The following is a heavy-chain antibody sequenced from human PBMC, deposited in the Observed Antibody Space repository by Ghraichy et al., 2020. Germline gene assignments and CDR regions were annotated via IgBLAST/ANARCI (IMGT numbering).Heavy chain of an antibody. CDR1: GGSISSYY. CDR3: ARHLAATVTTNSFPYKENSYYFDY. CDR2: IYYSGST. J-gene: IGHJ4*02. Sequence: SETLSLTCTVSGGSISSYYWSWIRQPPGKGLEWIGYIYYSGSTNYNPSLKSRVTISVDTSKNQFSLKLSSVTAADTAVYYCARHLAATVTTNSFPYKENSYYFDYWGQGTLVTVSS. V-gene: IGHV4-59*08. D-gene: IGHD4-17*01.